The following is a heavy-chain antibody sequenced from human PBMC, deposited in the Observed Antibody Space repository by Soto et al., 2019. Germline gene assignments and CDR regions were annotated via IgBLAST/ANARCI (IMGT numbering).Heavy chain of an antibody. CDR1: DGPFSGYS. J-gene: IGHJ6*02. D-gene: IGHD3-3*01. V-gene: IGHV4-34*01. CDR2: SNHSGST. Sequence: ALETLSLTCAGNDGPFSGYSWGGIRHPPGKGLEWRGKSNHSGSTNYKPTLKSRITISVDTSKNQVSLKLSSVTAADTAVYYCARGMWKDFGSVYGDYYGMDVWGQGTTVTVSS. CDR3: ARGMWKDFGSVYGDYYGMDV.